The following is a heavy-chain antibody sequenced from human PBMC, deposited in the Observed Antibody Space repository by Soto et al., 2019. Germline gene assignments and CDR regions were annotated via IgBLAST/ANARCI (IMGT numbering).Heavy chain of an antibody. D-gene: IGHD5-18*01. CDR3: AKYLKQLWLGAYFDY. V-gene: IGHV3-23*01. Sequence: EVQLLESGGGLAQPGGSLRLSCAASGFTFSSYAMSWVRQAPGKGLEWVSGISGSGGSTYYADSVKGRFTISRDNSKNTLYLQMNSLRAEDTAVYYCAKYLKQLWLGAYFDYWGQGTLVTVSS. CDR2: ISGSGGST. J-gene: IGHJ4*02. CDR1: GFTFSSYA.